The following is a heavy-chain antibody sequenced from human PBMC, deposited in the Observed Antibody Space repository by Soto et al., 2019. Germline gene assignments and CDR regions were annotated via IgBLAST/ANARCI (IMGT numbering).Heavy chain of an antibody. J-gene: IGHJ6*03. D-gene: IGHD3-3*01. CDR2: IYPGDSDT. CDR3: ARQGGLFLEWFSSYYYMDV. V-gene: IGHV5-51*01. Sequence: GESLKISCKGSGYSFTSYWIGWVRQMPGKGLEWMGIIYPGDSDTRYSPSFQGQVTISADKSLSTAYLQWSSLKASDTAMYYCARQGGLFLEWFSSYYYMDVRAKGTTDTVSS. CDR1: GYSFTSYW.